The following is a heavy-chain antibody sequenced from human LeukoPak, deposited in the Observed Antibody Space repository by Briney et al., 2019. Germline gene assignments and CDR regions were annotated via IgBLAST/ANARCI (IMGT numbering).Heavy chain of an antibody. D-gene: IGHD2-15*01. Sequence: PGGSLRLSCAASAFTFSRYWMSWVRQAPGKGLEWVANIKQDGSEKYYLDSVKGRFTISRDNAKNSLYLQMNSLRAEDTAVYYCASAFYCSGGSCLDYWGQGTLVTVSS. J-gene: IGHJ4*02. CDR1: AFTFSRYW. CDR3: ASAFYCSGGSCLDY. V-gene: IGHV3-7*01. CDR2: IKQDGSEK.